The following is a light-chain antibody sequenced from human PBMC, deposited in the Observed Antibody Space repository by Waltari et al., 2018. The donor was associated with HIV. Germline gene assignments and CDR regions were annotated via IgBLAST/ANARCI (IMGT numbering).Light chain of an antibody. CDR1: NIGSKN. CDR3: QVWGSSTKV. Sequence: SYELTQPLSVSVALGQTARITWGGNNIGSKNVHWYQQKPGQAPVLVIYRDSNRPSGIPERFSGSNSGNTATLTISRAHAGDEADYYCQVWGSSTKVFGGGTKLTVL. J-gene: IGLJ2*01. CDR2: RDS. V-gene: IGLV3-9*01.